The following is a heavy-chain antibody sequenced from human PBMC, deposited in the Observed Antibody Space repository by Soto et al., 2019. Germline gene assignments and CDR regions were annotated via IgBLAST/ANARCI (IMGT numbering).Heavy chain of an antibody. CDR3: ASLYRTPSGGSSTFDY. Sequence: QVQLVQSGAEVKKPGSSVKVSCKASGGTFSSYAISWVRQAPGQGLEWMGGIIPIFGTANYAQKFQGRVRISADESTSTAYMELSRLRSEDTAVYYCASLYRTPSGGSSTFDYWGQGTLVTVSS. CDR1: GGTFSSYA. V-gene: IGHV1-69*01. D-gene: IGHD2-15*01. J-gene: IGHJ4*02. CDR2: IIPIFGTA.